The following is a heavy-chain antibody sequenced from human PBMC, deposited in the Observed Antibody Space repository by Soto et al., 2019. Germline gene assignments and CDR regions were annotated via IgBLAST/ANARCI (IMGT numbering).Heavy chain of an antibody. D-gene: IGHD3-9*01. CDR3: ARDPPPPVLRYFRPQGYYGMDV. Sequence: GASVKVSCKASGGTFSSYAISWVRQAPGQGLEWMGGIIPIFGTANYAQKFQGRVTITADESTSTAYMELSSLRSEDTVVYYCARDPPPPVLRYFRPQGYYGMDVWGQGTTVTVSS. V-gene: IGHV1-69*13. CDR1: GGTFSSYA. CDR2: IIPIFGTA. J-gene: IGHJ6*02.